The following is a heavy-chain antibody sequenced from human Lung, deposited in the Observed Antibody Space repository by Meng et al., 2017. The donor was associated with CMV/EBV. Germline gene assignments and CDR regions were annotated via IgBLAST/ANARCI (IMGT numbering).Heavy chain of an antibody. V-gene: IGHV4-61*01. Sequence: SQTXXLTCTVSGGSVSSGSYYWSWIRQPPGKGLEWIGYIYYSGSTNYNPSLKSRVTISVDTSKNQFSLKLSSVTAADTAVYYCARGTFPLIVVVPAAKGAFDYWXQGTXVTVSS. J-gene: IGHJ4*02. CDR3: ARGTFPLIVVVPAAKGAFDY. CDR2: IYYSGST. D-gene: IGHD2-2*01. CDR1: GGSVSSGSYY.